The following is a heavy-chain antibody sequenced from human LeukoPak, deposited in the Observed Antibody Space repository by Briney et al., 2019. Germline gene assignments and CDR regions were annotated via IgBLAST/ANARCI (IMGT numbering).Heavy chain of an antibody. CDR1: GYTFTGYY. J-gene: IGHJ6*02. V-gene: IGHV1-2*02. D-gene: IGHD5-18*01. CDR3: ARGGGYSYGSNYYYYGMDV. CDR2: INPNSGGT. Sequence: GASVKVSCKASGYTFTGYYMHWVRQAPGQGLEWMGWINPNSGGTNYAQKFQGRVTMTRDTSISTAYMELSRLRSDDTAVYYCARGGGYSYGSNYYYYGMDVWGQGTTVTVSS.